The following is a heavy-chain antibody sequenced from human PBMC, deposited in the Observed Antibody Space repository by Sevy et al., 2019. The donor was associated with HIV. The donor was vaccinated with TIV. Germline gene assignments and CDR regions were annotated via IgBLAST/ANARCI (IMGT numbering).Heavy chain of an antibody. D-gene: IGHD3-22*01. CDR3: ARIVDDSSGFDAFDI. J-gene: IGHJ3*02. CDR2: IYPGDSDT. V-gene: IGHV5-51*01. Sequence: GESLKISCKGSGYSFTSYWIGWLRQMPGKGLEWMGIIYPGDSDTRYSPSFQGQVTISADKSISTAYLQWSSLKASDTAIPFCARIVDDSSGFDAFDIWGQGTMVTVSS. CDR1: GYSFTSYW.